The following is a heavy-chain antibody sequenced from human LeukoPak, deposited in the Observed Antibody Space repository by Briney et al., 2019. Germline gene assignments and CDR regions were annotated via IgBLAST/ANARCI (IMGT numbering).Heavy chain of an antibody. V-gene: IGHV4-4*07. CDR3: ARVYYDSSGAFDY. CDR2: IYTSGST. CDR1: GASINNYY. Sequence: PSETLSLTCNVSGASINNYYWSWLRQPAGKGLEWIGRIYTSGSTNYNPSLKSRVIMSVDTSKNQFSLKLRSVTAADTAVYYCARVYYDSSGAFDYWGQGTLVTVSS. D-gene: IGHD3-22*01. J-gene: IGHJ4*02.